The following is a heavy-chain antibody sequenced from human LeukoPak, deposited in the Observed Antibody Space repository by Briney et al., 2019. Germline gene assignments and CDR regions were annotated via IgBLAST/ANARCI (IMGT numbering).Heavy chain of an antibody. Sequence: ASVKVSCKASGGTFSSYAISWVRQAPGQGLEWMGRIIPILGIANYAQKFQGRVTITADKSTSTAYMELSSLRSEDTAVYYCAIAAAASFNYFDYWGQGTLVTVSS. J-gene: IGHJ4*02. CDR3: AIAAAASFNYFDY. V-gene: IGHV1-69*04. D-gene: IGHD6-13*01. CDR2: IIPILGIA. CDR1: GGTFSSYA.